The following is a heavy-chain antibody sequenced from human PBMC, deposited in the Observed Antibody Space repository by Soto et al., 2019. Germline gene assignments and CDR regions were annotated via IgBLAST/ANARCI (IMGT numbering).Heavy chain of an antibody. V-gene: IGHV1-69*01. Sequence: QVQLVQSGAEVKKPGSSVKVSCKASGGTFSSYAISWVRQAPGQGLEWMGGIIPIFGTANYAQKFQGRVTITADESTGKALQELSSLRFEDTAGEYFAREYGRPANRFDPWGQGTLVPVSS. J-gene: IGHJ5*01. CDR2: IIPIFGTA. D-gene: IGHD2-8*01. CDR3: AREYGRPANRFDP. CDR1: GGTFSSYA.